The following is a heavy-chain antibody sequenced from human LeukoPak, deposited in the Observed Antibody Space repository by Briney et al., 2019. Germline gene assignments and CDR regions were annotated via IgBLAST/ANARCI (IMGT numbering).Heavy chain of an antibody. CDR2: ISAYNGNT. CDR1: GYTFTSYG. V-gene: IGHV1-18*01. Sequence: GASVKVSCKASGYTFTSYGISWVRQAPGQGLEWMGWISAYNGNTNYAQKLQGRVTMTTDTSTSTAYMELRSLRSDDTAVYYCAREADYYGSGSYYKLVGWFDPWGQGTLVTVSS. CDR3: AREADYYGSGSYYKLVGWFDP. J-gene: IGHJ5*02. D-gene: IGHD3-10*01.